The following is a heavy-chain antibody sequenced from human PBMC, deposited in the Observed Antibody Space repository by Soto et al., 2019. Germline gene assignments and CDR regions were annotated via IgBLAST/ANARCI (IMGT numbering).Heavy chain of an antibody. D-gene: IGHD6-13*01. V-gene: IGHV4-31*03. CDR3: ARDLSAYSSSWYWFDP. J-gene: IGHJ5*02. Sequence: QVELQESGPGLVKPSQTLSLTCTVSGGSISSGGYYWSWIRQHPGKGLEWIEYIYYSGSTYYNPSLKSRVTISVDTSKNQFSLKLSSVTAADTAVYYCARDLSAYSSSWYWFDPWGQGTLVTVSS. CDR2: IYYSGST. CDR1: GGSISSGGYY.